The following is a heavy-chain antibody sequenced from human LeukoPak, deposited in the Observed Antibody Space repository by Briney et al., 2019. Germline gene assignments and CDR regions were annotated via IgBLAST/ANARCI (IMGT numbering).Heavy chain of an antibody. CDR1: GGSISSGDYY. D-gene: IGHD4-17*01. J-gene: IGHJ4*02. Sequence: SETLSLTCTVAGGSISSGDYYWSWIRQPPGKGLEWIGYIYYSGSSYYIPSLKSRVTMSVDTSKNQFSLRLSSVTAADTAVYYCARQIYGDLYYFDYWGQGTLVTVSS. V-gene: IGHV4-30-4*01. CDR2: IYYSGSS. CDR3: ARQIYGDLYYFDY.